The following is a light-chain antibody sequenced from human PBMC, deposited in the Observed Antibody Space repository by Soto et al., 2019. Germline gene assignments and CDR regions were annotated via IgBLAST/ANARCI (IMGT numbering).Light chain of an antibody. CDR3: QQYGSSPKLT. V-gene: IGKV3-20*01. CDR1: QSVSSSY. CDR2: GAS. J-gene: IGKJ4*01. Sequence: EIVLTQSPGTLSLSPGEGATLACRASQSVSSSYLAWYQQKPGQATRLLLYGASSRATGIPDRFSGSGSGTDFTLTISRLEPEDFAVYYCQQYGSSPKLTFGGGTKVDIK.